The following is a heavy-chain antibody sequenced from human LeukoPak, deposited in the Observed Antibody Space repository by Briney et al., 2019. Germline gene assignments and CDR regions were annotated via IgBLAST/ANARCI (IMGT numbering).Heavy chain of an antibody. CDR3: ARGHDSSGYPPDY. CDR2: INPNSGGT. CDR1: GYTFTGYY. Sequence: ASVKVSCKASGYTFTGYYMHWVRQAPGQGLEWMGWINPNSGGTNYAQKFQGRVTMTRDTSISTAYMELSRLRSDHTAVYYCARGHDSSGYPPDYWGQGTLVTVSS. J-gene: IGHJ4*02. D-gene: IGHD3-22*01. V-gene: IGHV1-2*02.